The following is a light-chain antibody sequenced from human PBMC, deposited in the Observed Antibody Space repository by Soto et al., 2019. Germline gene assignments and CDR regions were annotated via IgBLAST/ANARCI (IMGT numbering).Light chain of an antibody. Sequence: EIVMTQSPGTLSMSPGEGATLSCRASQSVSNNYLAWYQQKPGQAPRLLIYGASTRATGIPARFSGSGSGTEFTLTISSLQSEDFAVYYCQQYNNWPRTFGQGTKVDIK. CDR3: QQYNNWPRT. V-gene: IGKV3-15*01. CDR2: GAS. CDR1: QSVSNN. J-gene: IGKJ1*01.